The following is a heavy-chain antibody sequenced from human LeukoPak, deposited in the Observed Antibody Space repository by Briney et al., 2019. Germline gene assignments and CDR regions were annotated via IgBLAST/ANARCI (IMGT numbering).Heavy chain of an antibody. Sequence: PSETLSLTCAVYGGSFSGYYWGWIRQPPGKGLEWIGSIYHSGSTYYNPSLKSRVTISVDTSKNQFSLKLSSVTAADTAVYYCAREYYYDSSGYQKALGAFDIWGQGTMVTVSS. CDR2: IYHSGST. J-gene: IGHJ3*02. V-gene: IGHV4-38-2*01. CDR3: AREYYYDSSGYQKALGAFDI. CDR1: GGSFSGYY. D-gene: IGHD3-22*01.